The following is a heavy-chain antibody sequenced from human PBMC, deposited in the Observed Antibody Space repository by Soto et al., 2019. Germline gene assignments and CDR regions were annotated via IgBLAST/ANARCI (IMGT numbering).Heavy chain of an antibody. D-gene: IGHD3-16*01. CDR3: ARGDSQVSSVFDY. J-gene: IGHJ4*02. CDR2: IYYNGDT. CDR1: GGPFPSGGYY. V-gene: IGHV4-31*03. Sequence: RSLTCSVSGGPFPSGGYYWSWIRQEPGKGLEWIGYIYYNGDTSYNPSLRSRVTISADTSKTQFSLRLRSVTSADTAVYYCARGDSQVSSVFDYWGQGMLVTVSS.